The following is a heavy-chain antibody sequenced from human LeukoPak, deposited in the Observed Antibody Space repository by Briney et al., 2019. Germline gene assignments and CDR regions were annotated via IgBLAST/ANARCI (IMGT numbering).Heavy chain of an antibody. CDR1: GGSMRRGSYY. V-gene: IGHV4-39*01. CDR2: IYYTGST. J-gene: IGHJ4*02. CDR3: ARSNGWYYFDS. D-gene: IGHD6-19*01. Sequence: SETLSLTCTVSGGSMRRGSYYWGWIRQPPGKGLEWIGSIYYTGSTYYNPSLNSRVTISADMSKDQFSLKLTSVTAADTAVFYCARSNGWYYFDSWGQGTLVIVSS.